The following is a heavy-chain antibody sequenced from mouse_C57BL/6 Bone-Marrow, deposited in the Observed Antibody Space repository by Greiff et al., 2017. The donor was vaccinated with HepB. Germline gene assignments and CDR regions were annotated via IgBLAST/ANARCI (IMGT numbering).Heavy chain of an antibody. CDR2: SRNKANDYTT. Sequence: DVKLVESGGGLVQSGRSLRLSCATSGFTFSDFYMEWVRQAPGKGLEWIAASRNKANDYTTEYSASVKGRFIVSRDTSQSILYLQMNALRAEDTAIYYCARGYDYDDAMDYWGQGTSVTVSS. J-gene: IGHJ4*01. V-gene: IGHV7-1*01. D-gene: IGHD2-4*01. CDR3: ARGYDYDDAMDY. CDR1: GFTFSDFY.